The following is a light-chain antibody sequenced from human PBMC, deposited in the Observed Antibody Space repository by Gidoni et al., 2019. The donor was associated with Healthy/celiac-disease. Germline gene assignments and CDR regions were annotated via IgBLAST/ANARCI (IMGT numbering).Light chain of an antibody. Sequence: EIVMTQSPATLSLSPGERATLSCRASQSVSSYLAWYQQKPGQAPRLLIYDASNRATGIPARFSGRGSGTDFTLTISSLEPEDFAIYYCQQRSTWLLTFGGGTKVEMK. CDR2: DAS. CDR3: QQRSTWLLT. CDR1: QSVSSY. J-gene: IGKJ4*01. V-gene: IGKV3-11*01.